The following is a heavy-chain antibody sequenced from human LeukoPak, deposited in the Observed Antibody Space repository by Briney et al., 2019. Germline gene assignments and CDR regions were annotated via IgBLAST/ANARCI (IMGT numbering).Heavy chain of an antibody. CDR1: GESFSGYY. J-gene: IGHJ5*02. V-gene: IGHV4-34*01. CDR3: ARDLGQYYDTSDNWFDP. CDR2: INHSGGT. D-gene: IGHD3-22*01. Sequence: SETLSLTCAVYGESFSGYYWSWIRQPPGKGLEWIGEINHSGGTNYNPSLKSRVTISVDTSKNQFSLKLSSVTAADTAVYYCARDLGQYYDTSDNWFDPWGQGTLVTVSS.